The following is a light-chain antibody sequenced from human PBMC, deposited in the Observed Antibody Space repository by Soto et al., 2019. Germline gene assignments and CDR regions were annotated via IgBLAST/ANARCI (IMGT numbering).Light chain of an antibody. J-gene: IGKJ1*01. CDR3: QQYNNWPWT. Sequence: EIVWTQSPATLSLSAGERATLSCRASQSVGSYLAWYQQKPGQAPRLLIYDASYRATGIPARFSVSGSGTEFTLTISSLQSEDFAVYYCQQYNNWPWTFGHGTKVDIK. CDR2: DAS. CDR1: QSVGSY. V-gene: IGKV3-11*01.